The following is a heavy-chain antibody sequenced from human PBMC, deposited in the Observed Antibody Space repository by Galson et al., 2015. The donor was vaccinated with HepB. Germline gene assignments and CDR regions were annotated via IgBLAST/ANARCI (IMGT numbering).Heavy chain of an antibody. CDR1: GFTFSSYG. V-gene: IGHV3-30*18. Sequence: SLRLSCAASGFTFSSYGMHWVRQAPGKGLEWVAVISYDGSNKYYADSVKGRFTISRDNSKNTLYLQMNSLRAEDTAVYYCAKDLDYGALYYYYGMDVWGQGTTVTVSS. D-gene: IGHD4-17*01. J-gene: IGHJ6*02. CDR2: ISYDGSNK. CDR3: AKDLDYGALYYYYGMDV.